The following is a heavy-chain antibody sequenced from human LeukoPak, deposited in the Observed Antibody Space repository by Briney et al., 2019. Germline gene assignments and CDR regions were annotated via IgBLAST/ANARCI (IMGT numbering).Heavy chain of an antibody. D-gene: IGHD2-21*01. CDR1: GFTFSSYA. CDR3: VVVSYCAVDCYDY. CDR2: ISGSGGRT. J-gene: IGHJ4*02. Sequence: GESLKISCAASGFTFSSYAMSWVRQAPGKGLEWVSAISGSGGRTYYADSVRGRFTISRDNSKNTVYVQMNSLRAEDTAIYFCVVVSYCAVDCYDYWGQGTLVTVSS. V-gene: IGHV3-23*01.